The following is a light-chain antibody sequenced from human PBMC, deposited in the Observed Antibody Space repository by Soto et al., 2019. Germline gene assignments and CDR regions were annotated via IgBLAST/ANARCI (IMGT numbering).Light chain of an antibody. CDR3: QHYGGSPIT. CDR1: QSVSSS. Sequence: EIVLTQSPGTLSLSPGERATLSCRASQSVSSSLAWYQQKPGLAPTLLIFDASNRASGVPDRFTGGGSGTDFTHTIRRLEPEDFALYYCQHYGGSPITFGQETRLEIK. V-gene: IGKV3-20*01. J-gene: IGKJ5*01. CDR2: DAS.